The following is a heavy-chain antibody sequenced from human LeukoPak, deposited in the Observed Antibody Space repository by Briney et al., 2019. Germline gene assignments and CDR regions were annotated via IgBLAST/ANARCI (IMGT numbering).Heavy chain of an antibody. J-gene: IGHJ4*02. CDR1: GFTFSDSY. D-gene: IGHD3-16*02. Sequence: GGSLRLSCAASGFTFSDSYMSWIRQAPGKGLEWVSYISSSGSTIYYADSVKGRFTISRDNAKNSLYLQMNSLRAEDTAVYYCARDFWGSYVWGSYRFAFDYWGQGTLVTVSS. CDR2: ISSSGSTI. CDR3: ARDFWGSYVWGSYRFAFDY. V-gene: IGHV3-11*04.